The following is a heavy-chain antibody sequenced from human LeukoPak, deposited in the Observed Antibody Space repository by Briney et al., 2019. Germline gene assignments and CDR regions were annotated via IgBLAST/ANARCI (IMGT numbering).Heavy chain of an antibody. CDR1: GGSFSSYT. CDR3: ARTAGTTTFDY. Sequence: GASVKVSCKASGGSFSSYTITWVRQAPGQGPEWMGGILPIFGTVTYAQKFQGRLTITADESTRTAYMGLNSLRSEDTAFYYCARTAGTTTFDYWGQGTLVTVSS. CDR2: ILPIFGTV. V-gene: IGHV1-69*01. J-gene: IGHJ4*02. D-gene: IGHD1/OR15-1a*01.